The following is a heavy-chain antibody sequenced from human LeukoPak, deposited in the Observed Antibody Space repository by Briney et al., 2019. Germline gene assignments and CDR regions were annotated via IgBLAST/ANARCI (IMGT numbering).Heavy chain of an antibody. CDR2: IYYSWST. J-gene: IGHJ4*02. CDR3: ARSDMVRGVIRIDY. D-gene: IGHD3-10*01. V-gene: IGHV4-59*01. CDR1: GGSISSYY. Sequence: PSETLSLTCTVSGGSISSYYWSWIRQPPGKGLEWIGYIYYSWSTNYNPSLKSRVTISVDTSKNQFSLKLSSVIAADTAVYYCARSDMVRGVIRIDYWGQGTLVTVSS.